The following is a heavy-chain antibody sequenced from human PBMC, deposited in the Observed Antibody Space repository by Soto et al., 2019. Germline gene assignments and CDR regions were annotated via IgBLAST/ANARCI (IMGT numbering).Heavy chain of an antibody. V-gene: IGHV3-23*01. CDR3: AKDTYGSGSYYLDY. D-gene: IGHD3-10*01. Sequence: VGSLRLSCAASGFTFSSYAMSWVRQAPGKGLEWVSAISGSGGSTYYADSVKGRFTISRDNSKNTLYLQMNSLRAEDTAVYYCAKDTYGSGSYYLDYWGQGTLVTVSS. CDR1: GFTFSSYA. J-gene: IGHJ4*02. CDR2: ISGSGGST.